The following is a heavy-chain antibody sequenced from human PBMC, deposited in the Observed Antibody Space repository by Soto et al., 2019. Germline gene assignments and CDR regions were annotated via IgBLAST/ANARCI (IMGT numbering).Heavy chain of an antibody. CDR1: GFTFDDYA. J-gene: IGHJ6*02. CDR3: EKEMGLDYDFGSGYFMGGMDV. Sequence: EVQLVESGGGLVQPGRSLRLSCAASGFTFDDYAMNWVRQAPGKGLEWVSGISWNSGSIGYADSVKGRFTISRDNAKNSLYLQMNSLRAEETALYYGEKEMGLDYDFGSGYFMGGMDVWGQGTTVTVSS. V-gene: IGHV3-9*01. CDR2: ISWNSGSI. D-gene: IGHD3-3*01.